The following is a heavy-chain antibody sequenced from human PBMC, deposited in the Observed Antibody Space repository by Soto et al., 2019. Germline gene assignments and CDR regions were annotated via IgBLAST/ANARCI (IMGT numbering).Heavy chain of an antibody. D-gene: IGHD2-2*01. V-gene: IGHV3-23*01. CDR3: AKDEGWSDIVVVPAAIDY. Sequence: RLSCAASGFTFSSYAMSWVRQAPGKGLEWVSAISGSGGSTYYADSVKGRFTISRDNSKNTLYLQMNILRAEDTAVYYCAKDEGWSDIVVVPAAIDYWGQGTLVTVSS. J-gene: IGHJ4*02. CDR2: ISGSGGST. CDR1: GFTFSSYA.